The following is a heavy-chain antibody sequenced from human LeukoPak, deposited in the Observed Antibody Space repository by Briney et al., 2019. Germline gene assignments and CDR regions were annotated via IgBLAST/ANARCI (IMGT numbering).Heavy chain of an antibody. J-gene: IGHJ4*02. Sequence: GRSLRLSCAASGFTFGEYGMHWVRQAPGKGLEWVSGISWNCGNIGYADSVKGRVTISGDNARGSLYLQMSSLRPEDTAFYYCAKAESWLLFGYFDYWGQGLLVTVSS. CDR3: AKAESWLLFGYFDY. D-gene: IGHD3-9*01. V-gene: IGHV3-9*01. CDR1: GFTFGEYG. CDR2: ISWNCGNI.